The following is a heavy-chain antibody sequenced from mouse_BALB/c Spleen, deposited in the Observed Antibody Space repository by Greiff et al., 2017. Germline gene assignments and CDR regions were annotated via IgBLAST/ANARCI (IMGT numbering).Heavy chain of an antibody. Sequence: QVQLQQPGAELVKPGASVKLSCKASGYTFTSYWMHWVKQRPGQGLEWIGEINPSNGRTNYNEKFKSKATLTVDKSSSTAYMQLSSLTSEDSAVYYCTRWATAFDYWGQGTTLTVSS. J-gene: IGHJ2*01. CDR2: INPSNGRT. D-gene: IGHD1-2*01. V-gene: IGHV1S81*02. CDR1: GYTFTSYW. CDR3: TRWATAFDY.